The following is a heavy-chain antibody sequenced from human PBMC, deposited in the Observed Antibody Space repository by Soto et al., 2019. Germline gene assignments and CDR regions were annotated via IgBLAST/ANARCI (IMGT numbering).Heavy chain of an antibody. CDR2: MNPKSGNT. CDR3: ARGLDHYDMDV. CDR1: GYTFTGYY. Sequence: GASVKVSCKASGYTFTGYYMHWVRQAPGQGLEWMGWMNPKSGNTGSIQKFQGSVTMTSDTSISTAYMELSGLRSEDTAVYYCARGLDHYDMDVWGQGTTVTVSS. V-gene: IGHV1-8*02. J-gene: IGHJ6*02.